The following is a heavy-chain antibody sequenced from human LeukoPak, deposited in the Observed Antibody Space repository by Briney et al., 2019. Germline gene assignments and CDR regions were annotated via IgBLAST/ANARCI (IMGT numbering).Heavy chain of an antibody. V-gene: IGHV4-30-4*08. CDR3: ARNDYSNYVAFDY. CDR1: GGSISSGDYY. D-gene: IGHD4-11*01. Sequence: SETLSLTCTVSGGSISSGDYYWSWIRQPPGQGLEWIGYIYYSGSTYYNPSLKSRVTISVDTSKNQFSLKLSSVTAADTAVYYCARNDYSNYVAFDYWGQGTLVTVSS. J-gene: IGHJ4*02. CDR2: IYYSGST.